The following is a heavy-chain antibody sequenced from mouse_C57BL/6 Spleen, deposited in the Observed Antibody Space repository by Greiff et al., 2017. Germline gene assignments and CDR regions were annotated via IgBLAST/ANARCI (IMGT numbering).Heavy chain of an antibody. J-gene: IGHJ2*01. Sequence: QVQLQQSGAELVRPGTSVKVSCKASGYAFTNYLIEWVKQRPGQGLEWIGVLNPGSGGTNYNEKFKGKATLTADKSSSTAYMQLSSLTSEDSSVYFCARGTTAYYFDYWGQGTTLTVSS. CDR3: ARGTTAYYFDY. CDR2: LNPGSGGT. V-gene: IGHV1-54*01. D-gene: IGHD1-2*01. CDR1: GYAFTNYL.